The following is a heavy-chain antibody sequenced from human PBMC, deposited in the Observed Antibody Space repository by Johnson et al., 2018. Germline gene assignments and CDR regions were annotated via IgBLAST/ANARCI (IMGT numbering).Heavy chain of an antibody. CDR1: GFTFSSYG. D-gene: IGHD2-15*01. J-gene: IGHJ1*01. CDR2: ISYDGSNK. CDR3: AKGWLGYIPH. Sequence: QVQLVESGGGVVQPGRSLRLSCAASGFTFSSYGMHWVRQAPGKGLEWVAVISYDGSNKYSADSVKGRFTISRDNSKNTLYLQMNSLRAEDTAVYYCAKGWLGYIPHWGQGTLVTVSS. V-gene: IGHV3-30*18.